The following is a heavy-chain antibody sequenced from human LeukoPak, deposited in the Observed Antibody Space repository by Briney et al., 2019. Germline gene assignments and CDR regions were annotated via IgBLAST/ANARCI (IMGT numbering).Heavy chain of an antibody. CDR3: ARGYYYDSSGYYPFDY. V-gene: IGHV3-11*01. J-gene: IGHJ4*02. CDR1: GFTFSDYY. D-gene: IGHD3-22*01. Sequence: GPLRLSCAASGFTFSDYYMSWIRQAPGKGLEWVSYISSSGSTIYYADSVKGRFTISRDNARNSLYLQMNSLRAEDTAVYYCARGYYYDSSGYYPFDYWGQGTLVTVSS. CDR2: ISSSGSTI.